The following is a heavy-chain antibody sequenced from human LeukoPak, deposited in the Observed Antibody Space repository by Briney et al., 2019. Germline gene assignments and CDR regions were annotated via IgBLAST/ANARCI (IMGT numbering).Heavy chain of an antibody. CDR3: TTGNGATGPLFDY. Sequence: GGSLRLSCAASGFTFSNAWMSWVRQAPGKGLEWVGRIESKTDGGTTDYAAPVKGRFTISRDDSKNTLYLQMNSLKTEDTAVYYCTTGNGATGPLFDYWGQGTLVTVSS. D-gene: IGHD5-12*01. CDR1: GFTFSNAW. V-gene: IGHV3-15*04. J-gene: IGHJ4*02. CDR2: IESKTDGGTT.